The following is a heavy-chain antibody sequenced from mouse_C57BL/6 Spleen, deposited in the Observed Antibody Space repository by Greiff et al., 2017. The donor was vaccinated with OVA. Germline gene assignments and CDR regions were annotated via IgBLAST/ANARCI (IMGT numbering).Heavy chain of an antibody. CDR2: ISYDGSN. V-gene: IGHV3-6*01. J-gene: IGHJ4*01. CDR1: GYSITSGYY. D-gene: IGHD3-3*01. CDR3: ARDREARNAMDY. Sequence: EVKLMESGPGLVKPSQSLSLTCSVTGYSITSGYYWNWIRQFPGNKLEWMGYISYDGSNNYNPSLKNRISITRDTSKNQFFLKLNSVTTEDTATYYCARDREARNAMDYWGQGTSVTVSS.